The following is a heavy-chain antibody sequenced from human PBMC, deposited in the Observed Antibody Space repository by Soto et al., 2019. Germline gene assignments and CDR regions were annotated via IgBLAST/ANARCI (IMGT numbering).Heavy chain of an antibody. CDR1: TFNSYS. CDR2: ISSGSAYI. CDR3: TRDQGGSYDSWFDP. J-gene: IGHJ5*02. V-gene: IGHV3-21*06. D-gene: IGHD1-26*01. Sequence: GGSLRLSCTFTFNSYSLNWVRQAPGKGLEWVSSISSGSAYIKYADSVRGRFTISRDNANNVLFLQMSSVRDDDSAVYYCTRDQGGSYDSWFDPWGQGTLVTVSS.